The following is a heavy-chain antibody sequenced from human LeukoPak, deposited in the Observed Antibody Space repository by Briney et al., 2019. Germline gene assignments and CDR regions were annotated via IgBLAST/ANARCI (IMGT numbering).Heavy chain of an antibody. CDR3: ARDPPRYGMDV. CDR1: GFTFSTYS. J-gene: IGHJ6*02. CDR2: IRSTSSTI. Sequence: GGSLRLSCAASGFTFSTYSMNWVRQAPGKGLEWVSYIRSTSSTIYYADSVKGRFTISRDNAKNSLYLQVNSLRAEDTAVYYCARDPPRYGMDVWGQGTTVTVSS. V-gene: IGHV3-48*04.